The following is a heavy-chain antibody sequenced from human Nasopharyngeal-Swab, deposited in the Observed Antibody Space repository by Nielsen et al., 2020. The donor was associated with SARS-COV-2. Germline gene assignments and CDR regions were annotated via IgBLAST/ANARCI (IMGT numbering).Heavy chain of an antibody. V-gene: IGHV3-30*04. CDR2: ISYDGSNK. J-gene: IGHJ4*02. CDR1: KFTFSSYA. CDR3: ARGVGGYNSDYFTY. D-gene: IGHD5-18*01. Sequence: GESLKISCAASKFTFSSYAIHWVRQAPDKGLEGVAVISYDGSNKYYADSVKGRFTVSRDNSKNILYLQMDSLRAEDTAVYSCARGVGGYNSDYFTYWGQGTPVTVSS.